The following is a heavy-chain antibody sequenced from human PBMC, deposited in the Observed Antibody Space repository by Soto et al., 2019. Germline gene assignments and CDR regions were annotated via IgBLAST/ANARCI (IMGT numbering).Heavy chain of an antibody. J-gene: IGHJ6*02. CDR2: ISAYNGNT. Sequence: QVQLVQSGAEVKKPGASVKVSCKASGYTFTSYGISWVRQAPGQGLEWRGWISAYNGNTNYAQKLQGRVTMTTDTSTSTAYMELRSLRSDDTAVYYCARDSDGDYDRRVEDGMDVWGQGTTVTVSS. CDR1: GYTFTSYG. D-gene: IGHD4-17*01. V-gene: IGHV1-18*01. CDR3: ARDSDGDYDRRVEDGMDV.